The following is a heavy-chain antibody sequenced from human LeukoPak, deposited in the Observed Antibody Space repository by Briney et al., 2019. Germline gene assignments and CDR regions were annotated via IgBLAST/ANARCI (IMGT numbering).Heavy chain of an antibody. Sequence: GGSLRLSCAASGFTFSNAWMSWVRQAPGKGLEWVGRIKSKTDGGTTDYAAPVKGRFTISRDDSKNTLYLQMNSLKTEDTAVYYCTTDGGPISPHQADVWGKGTTVTVSS. CDR1: GFTFSNAW. CDR3: TTDGGPISPHQADV. D-gene: IGHD3-10*01. V-gene: IGHV3-15*01. CDR2: IKSKTDGGTT. J-gene: IGHJ6*04.